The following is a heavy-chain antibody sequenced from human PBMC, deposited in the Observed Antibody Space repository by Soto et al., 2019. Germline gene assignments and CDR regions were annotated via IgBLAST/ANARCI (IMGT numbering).Heavy chain of an antibody. J-gene: IGHJ6*03. Sequence: QVTLKESGPVLVKPTETLTLTCTVSGFSLSNARMGVSWIRQPPGKALEWLAHIFSNDEKPYSTSLKSRLTISTDTPKSQVVLTMTNIDPVDTATYYCARISPIVVVPAANYYYYYMDVWGKGTTVTVSS. CDR1: GFSLSNARMG. V-gene: IGHV2-26*01. D-gene: IGHD2-2*01. CDR2: IFSNDEK. CDR3: ARISPIVVVPAANYYYYYMDV.